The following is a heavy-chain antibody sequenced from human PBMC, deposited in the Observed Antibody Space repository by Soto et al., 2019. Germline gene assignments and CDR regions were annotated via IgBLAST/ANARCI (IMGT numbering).Heavy chain of an antibody. Sequence: QVQLQESGPGLVKPSGTLTCAVSGGSISSSNWWSWVRQPPGKGLQWIGEIYHSGSTNYIPSLKSRVTISVDKSRNQFSLKLSSVTAADTAVYYCARRWGEGRVDYWGQGTLVTVSS. J-gene: IGHJ4*02. CDR2: IYHSGST. V-gene: IGHV4-4*02. CDR3: ARRWGEGRVDY. CDR1: GGSISSSNW. D-gene: IGHD3-10*01.